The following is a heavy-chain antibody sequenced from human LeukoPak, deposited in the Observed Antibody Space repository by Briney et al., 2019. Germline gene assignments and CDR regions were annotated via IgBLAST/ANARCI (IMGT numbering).Heavy chain of an antibody. Sequence: QSGGSLRLSCAASGFTFSSYAMSWVRQAPGKGLEWVSAISGSGGSTYYADSVKGRFTISRDNSKNTLYLQMNSLRAEDTAVYYCAKDFCSSTSCPLDYWGQGTLVTVSS. V-gene: IGHV3-23*01. J-gene: IGHJ4*02. CDR3: AKDFCSSTSCPLDY. D-gene: IGHD2-2*01. CDR1: GFTFSSYA. CDR2: ISGSGGST.